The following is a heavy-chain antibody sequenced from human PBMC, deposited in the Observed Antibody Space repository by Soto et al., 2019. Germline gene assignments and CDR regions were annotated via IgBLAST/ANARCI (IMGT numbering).Heavy chain of an antibody. V-gene: IGHV3-23*01. CDR1: GFTFSNYG. J-gene: IGHJ6*02. CDR3: AKSNYDGSGSYRIVYYYGMDV. Sequence: PGGSLRLSCAASGFTFSNYGMTWVRQAPGKGLEWVSAISGRGGSTYHADSVKGRFTISRDNSKNTLYLQMNSLRAEDTAVYYCAKSNYDGSGSYRIVYYYGMDVWGQGTTVTGSS. D-gene: IGHD3-10*01. CDR2: ISGRGGST.